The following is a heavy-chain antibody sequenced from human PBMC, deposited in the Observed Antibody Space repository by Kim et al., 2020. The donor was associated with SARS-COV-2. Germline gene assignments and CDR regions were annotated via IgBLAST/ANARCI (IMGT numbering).Heavy chain of an antibody. CDR3: ARDRGMVVVVAGIFDY. Sequence: SETLSLTCTVSGYSISSGYYWGWIRQPPGKGLEWIGSIYHSGSTYYNPSLKSRVTISVDTSKNQFSLKLSSVTAADTAVYYCARDRGMVVVVAGIFDYWGQGTLVTVSS. CDR2: IYHSGST. V-gene: IGHV4-38-2*02. D-gene: IGHD2-15*01. J-gene: IGHJ4*02. CDR1: GYSISSGYY.